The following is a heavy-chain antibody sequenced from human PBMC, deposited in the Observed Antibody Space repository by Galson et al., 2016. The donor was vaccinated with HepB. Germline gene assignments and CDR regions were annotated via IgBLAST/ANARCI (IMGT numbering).Heavy chain of an antibody. V-gene: IGHV3-30-3*01. D-gene: IGHD3-16*01. CDR3: GKHGGFGY. J-gene: IGHJ4*02. Sequence: SLRLSCAASGFTFSNYAMHWVRQAPGKGLEWVAVISDDGNNKYYTESVRGRFTISRDNSKNTLYLYMNNLTAGDTAIYYCGKHGGFGYWGQGALVTVSS. CDR1: GFTFSNYA. CDR2: ISDDGNNK.